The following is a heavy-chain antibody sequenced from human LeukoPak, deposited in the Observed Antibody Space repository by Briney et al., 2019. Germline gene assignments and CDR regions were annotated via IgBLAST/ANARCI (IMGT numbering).Heavy chain of an antibody. CDR2: MNPNSGNT. CDR1: GYTFTSYD. V-gene: IGHV1-8*01. Sequence: ASVKVSCKASGYTFTSYDINWVRQATGQGLEWMGWMNPNSGNTGYAQKFQGRVTMTRNTSISTAYMELSSLRSEDTAVYYCARAREVRWYCSDGSCSPSHFDYWGQGTLVTVSS. CDR3: ARAREVRWYCSDGSCSPSHFDY. D-gene: IGHD2-15*01. J-gene: IGHJ4*02.